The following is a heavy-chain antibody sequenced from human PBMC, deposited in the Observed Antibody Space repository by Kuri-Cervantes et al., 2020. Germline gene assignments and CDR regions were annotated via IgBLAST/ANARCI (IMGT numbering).Heavy chain of an antibody. CDR3: ARRKLAYCGGDCYHYYYYGMDV. J-gene: IGHJ6*02. Sequence: ETLSLTCAASGFTFSKSWMSWVRQAPGKGLEWVANIKQDGSEKYYVDSVKGRFTTSRDNAKNSLYLQMNSLRVEDTAVYYCARRKLAYCGGDCYHYYYYGMDVWGQGTTVTVSS. D-gene: IGHD2-21*02. CDR1: GFTFSKSW. V-gene: IGHV3-7*01. CDR2: IKQDGSEK.